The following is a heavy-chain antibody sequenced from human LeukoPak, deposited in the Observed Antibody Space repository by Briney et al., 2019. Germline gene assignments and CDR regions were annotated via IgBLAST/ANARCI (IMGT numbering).Heavy chain of an antibody. J-gene: IGHJ4*02. CDR2: IKRDGSER. V-gene: IGHV3-7*01. CDR1: GFTFSSYW. Sequence: GGSLKLSCAASGFTFSSYWMAWVRQTPGKGLEWVANIKRDGSERHYVDSVKGRFTISRDNAKSSLYLQMNSLRADDTAVYYCAREGYISGYGVIDYWGQGTLVTVSS. CDR3: AREGYISGYGVIDY. D-gene: IGHD5-18*01.